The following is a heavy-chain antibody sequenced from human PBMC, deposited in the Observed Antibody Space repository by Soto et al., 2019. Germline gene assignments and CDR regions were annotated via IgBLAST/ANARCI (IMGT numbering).Heavy chain of an antibody. CDR2: INPNSGGT. CDR3: ERDSWILSTDFWSGYYNPWFDP. D-gene: IGHD3-3*01. J-gene: IGHJ5*02. CDR1: GYTFTGYY. Sequence: ASVKVSCKASGYTFTGYYMHWVRQAPGQGLEWMGWINPNSGGTNYAQKFQGWVTMTRDTSISTAYMELSRLRSDDKAVNYYERDSWILSTDFWSGYYNPWFDPWGQGTLVTVS. V-gene: IGHV1-2*04.